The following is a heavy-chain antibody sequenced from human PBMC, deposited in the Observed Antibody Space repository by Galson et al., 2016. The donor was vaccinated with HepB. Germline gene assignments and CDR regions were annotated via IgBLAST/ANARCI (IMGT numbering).Heavy chain of an antibody. Sequence: SETLSLTCTVSGGSITSSYWSWIRQPPGKGVEWIGYFYYSATTNYNPSLKSRVTISIDTSKNQLSLQLSSVTAADTAMYFCARGGATYYYDTSGFYYFDYWGQGTLVTVAA. J-gene: IGHJ4*02. V-gene: IGHV4-59*01. CDR1: GGSITSSY. CDR2: FYYSATT. D-gene: IGHD3-22*01. CDR3: ARGGATYYYDTSGFYYFDY.